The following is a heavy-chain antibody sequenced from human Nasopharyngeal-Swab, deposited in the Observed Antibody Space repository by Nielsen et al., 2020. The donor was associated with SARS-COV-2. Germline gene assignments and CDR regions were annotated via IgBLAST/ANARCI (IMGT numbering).Heavy chain of an antibody. D-gene: IGHD3-10*01. V-gene: IGHV5-51*01. CDR3: ARRNYYGSGTLYSHFDF. Sequence: GESLKISCKGSGYSFTNYRITWVRQMPGKGLEWMGIIYPGDSDTRYSPSFQGQVTISVDKSITTAYVQWSSLKASDTAVYYCARRNYYGSGTLYSHFDFWGQGTLVTISS. J-gene: IGHJ4*02. CDR2: IYPGDSDT. CDR1: GYSFTNYR.